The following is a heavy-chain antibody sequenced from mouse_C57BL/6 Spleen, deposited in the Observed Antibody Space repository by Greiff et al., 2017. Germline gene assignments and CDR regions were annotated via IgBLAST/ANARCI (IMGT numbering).Heavy chain of an antibody. CDR1: GYTFTEYT. CDR3: ARHEGPLAHWGYFDV. CDR2: FYPGSGSI. J-gene: IGHJ1*03. Sequence: VKLVESGAELVKPGASVKLSCKASGYTFTEYTIHWVKQRSGQGLEWIGWFYPGSGSIKYNEKFKDKATLTADKSSSTVYMELSRLTSEDSAVYFCARHEGPLAHWGYFDVWGTGTTVTVSS. D-gene: IGHD4-1*01. V-gene: IGHV1-62-2*01.